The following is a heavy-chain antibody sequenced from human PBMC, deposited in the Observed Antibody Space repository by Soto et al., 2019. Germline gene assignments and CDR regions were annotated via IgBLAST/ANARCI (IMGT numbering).Heavy chain of an antibody. Sequence: EVQLVESGGGLVQPGGSLRLSCAVSGFTFSSFWMHWVRQAPVEGLVWVSRINTDGSSTSYADSVKGRFTISRDNAKHTLYLQMNSLRVEDTAMYYCAKRGVDTFGLSYWGQGTLVTVSS. D-gene: IGHD3-10*01. J-gene: IGHJ4*02. CDR2: INTDGSST. CDR3: AKRGVDTFGLSY. V-gene: IGHV3-74*01. CDR1: GFTFSSFW.